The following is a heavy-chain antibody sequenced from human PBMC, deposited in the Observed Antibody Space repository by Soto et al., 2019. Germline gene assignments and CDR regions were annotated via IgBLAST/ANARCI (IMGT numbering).Heavy chain of an antibody. CDR1: GDSVSSNSAA. Sequence: PSQTLSLTCAISGDSVSSNSAAWNWIRQSPSRGLEWLGRTYYRSKWNVDYAVSVKSRITINPDTSKNQFSLQLNSVTPEDTAVHSCACGGEVSVGGRLRLDTCGQGTAVTIGS. CDR2: TYYRSKWNV. CDR3: ACGGEVSVGGRLRLDT. V-gene: IGHV6-1*01. J-gene: IGHJ5*02. D-gene: IGHD3-16*01.